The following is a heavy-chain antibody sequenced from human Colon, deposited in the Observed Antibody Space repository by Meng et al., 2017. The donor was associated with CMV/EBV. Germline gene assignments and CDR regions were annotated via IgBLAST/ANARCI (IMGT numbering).Heavy chain of an antibody. V-gene: IGHV3-23*01. CDR3: AKGAEYFDFWTTPD. D-gene: IGHD3-3*01. J-gene: IGHJ4*02. CDR2: ISGGGTTP. CDR1: GFTFSNYA. Sequence: GESLTISCAASGFTFSNYAMTWVRQAPGKGLEWVSAISGGGTTPFYADSVRGRFTISRDNSGNRLYLQMDNLRADDTAIYYCAKGAEYFDFWTTPDWGQGTLVTVSS.